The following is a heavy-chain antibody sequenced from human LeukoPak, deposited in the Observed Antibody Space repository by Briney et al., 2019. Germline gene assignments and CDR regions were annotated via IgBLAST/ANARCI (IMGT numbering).Heavy chain of an antibody. Sequence: PSEALSLTCTVSGGSISSHYWSWIRQPPGRGLEWIGYIYNSGSTNYNPSLKSRVTISVDTSKNQFSLKLSSVTAADTAVYYCARYSFDYWGQGTLVTVSS. CDR2: IYNSGST. J-gene: IGHJ4*02. D-gene: IGHD4-11*01. V-gene: IGHV4-59*11. CDR3: ARYSFDY. CDR1: GGSISSHY.